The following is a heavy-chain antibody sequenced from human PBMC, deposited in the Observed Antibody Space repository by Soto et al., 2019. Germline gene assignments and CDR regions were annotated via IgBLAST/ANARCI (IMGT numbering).Heavy chain of an antibody. V-gene: IGHV1-69*06. Sequence: GASVKVSCKASGGTFSSYAISWVRQAPGQGLEWMGGIIPIFGTANYAQKFQGRVTITADKSTSTAYMELSSLRSEDTAVYYCARGDGLVATTAYYYYGMDVWGQGTTVTVSS. CDR3: ARGDGLVATTAYYYYGMDV. D-gene: IGHD1-26*01. CDR2: IIPIFGTA. J-gene: IGHJ6*02. CDR1: GGTFSSYA.